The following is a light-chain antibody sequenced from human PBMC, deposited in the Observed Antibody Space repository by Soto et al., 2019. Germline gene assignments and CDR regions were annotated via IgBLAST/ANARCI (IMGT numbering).Light chain of an antibody. Sequence: QSALTQPPSPSGTPGQTVTISCSISSPNVGTNPVAWYQQLPGTAPKLLIYTNSQRPLGVPVRFSGSKSGTSASLAIRGLQSEDEGDYYCAPWDDNVYVFGTGTKVTVL. V-gene: IGLV1-44*01. CDR3: APWDDNVYV. J-gene: IGLJ1*01. CDR1: SPNVGTNP. CDR2: TNS.